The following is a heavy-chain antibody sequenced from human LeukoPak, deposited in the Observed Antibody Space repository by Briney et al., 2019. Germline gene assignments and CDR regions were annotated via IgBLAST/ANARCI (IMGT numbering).Heavy chain of an antibody. CDR2: INVDGTST. V-gene: IGHV3-74*01. J-gene: IGHJ5*02. D-gene: IGHD6-19*01. CDR3: ARVYSSGWCNRFGP. CDR1: GFTFTNYW. Sequence: GGSLRLSCAASGFTFTNYWMHWVRQPPGKGLVWVSRINVDGTSTEYEDSVRGRFTISRDNAKNTLYLQMNSLRADDAAVYYCARVYSSGWCNRFGPWGQGTLVTVSS.